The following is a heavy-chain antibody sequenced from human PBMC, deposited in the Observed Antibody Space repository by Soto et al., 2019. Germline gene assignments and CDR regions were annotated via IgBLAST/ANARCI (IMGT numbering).Heavy chain of an antibody. CDR3: ARGRLDYYGSGSSTAFGY. Sequence: SVKVSCKASGGTFSSYAISWVRQAPGQGLEWMGGIIPIFGTANYAQKFQGRVTITADKSTSTAYMELSSLRSEDTAVYYCARGRLDYYGSGSSTAFGYWGQGTLVTVSS. D-gene: IGHD3-10*01. J-gene: IGHJ4*02. CDR2: IIPIFGTA. CDR1: GGTFSSYA. V-gene: IGHV1-69*06.